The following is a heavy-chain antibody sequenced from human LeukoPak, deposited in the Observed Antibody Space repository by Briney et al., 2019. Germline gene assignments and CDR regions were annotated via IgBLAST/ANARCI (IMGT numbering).Heavy chain of an antibody. CDR2: IRYDGNNK. V-gene: IGHV3-30*02. Sequence: GGSLRLSCTASGFTFSSTGMHWVRQAPGKGLEWVSYIRYDGNNKYYGDSVKGRLTVSRDNSKNTLYLQMNSLRVEDTAVYYCARTYNPDYWGRGTQVTVSS. D-gene: IGHD1-14*01. CDR3: ARTYNPDY. CDR1: GFTFSSTG. J-gene: IGHJ4*02.